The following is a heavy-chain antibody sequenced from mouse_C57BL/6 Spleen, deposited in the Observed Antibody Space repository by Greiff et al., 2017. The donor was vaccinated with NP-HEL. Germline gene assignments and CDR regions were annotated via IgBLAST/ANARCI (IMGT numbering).Heavy chain of an antibody. Sequence: EVMLVESGGGLVKPGGSLKLSCAASGFTFSDYGMHWVRQAPEKGLEWVAYISSGSSTIYYADTGKGRFTISRDNAKNTLFLQMTSMRSEDTAMYYCARGATVPAYWGQGTLVTVSA. D-gene: IGHD1-1*01. CDR3: ARGATVPAY. J-gene: IGHJ3*01. CDR1: GFTFSDYG. V-gene: IGHV5-17*01. CDR2: ISSGSSTI.